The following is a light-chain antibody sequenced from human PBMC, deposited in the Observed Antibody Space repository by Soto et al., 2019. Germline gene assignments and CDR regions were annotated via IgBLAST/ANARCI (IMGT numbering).Light chain of an antibody. CDR3: LHTHSAPAT. J-gene: IGKJ1*01. Sequence: DIQMTQSPSSLSASIGDRVTITCRASQSIDNCLSGYQQKPGKAPKLLIYAASTLQSGVPSRFSGSGSGTDFTLTISSLQRGDLATYYCLHTHSAPATFGQGTRVEIK. V-gene: IGKV1-39*01. CDR2: AAS. CDR1: QSIDNC.